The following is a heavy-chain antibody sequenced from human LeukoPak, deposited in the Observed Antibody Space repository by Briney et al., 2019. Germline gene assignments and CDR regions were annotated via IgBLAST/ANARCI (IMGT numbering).Heavy chain of an antibody. CDR3: AKDQDIVVVPAAQADAFDI. V-gene: IGHV3-30*02. D-gene: IGHD2-2*01. CDR2: IRYDGSNK. Sequence: GGSLRLSCAASAFTFSSYGMHWVRQAPGKGLEWVAFIRYDGSNKYYADSVKGRFTISRDTSKNTLYLQMNSLRAEDTAVYYCAKDQDIVVVPAAQADAFDIWGQRTMVTVSS. J-gene: IGHJ3*02. CDR1: AFTFSSYG.